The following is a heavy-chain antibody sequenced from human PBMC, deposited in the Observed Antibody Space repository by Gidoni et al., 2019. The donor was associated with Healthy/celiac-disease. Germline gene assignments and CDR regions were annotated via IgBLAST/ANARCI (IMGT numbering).Heavy chain of an antibody. Sequence: TNYNPSLKSRVTISVDTSKNQFSLKLSSVTAADTAVYYCARAPATDYYYYYYYMDVWGKGTTVTVSS. V-gene: IGHV4-59*01. J-gene: IGHJ6*03. CDR3: ARAPATDYYYYYYYMDV. CDR2: T.